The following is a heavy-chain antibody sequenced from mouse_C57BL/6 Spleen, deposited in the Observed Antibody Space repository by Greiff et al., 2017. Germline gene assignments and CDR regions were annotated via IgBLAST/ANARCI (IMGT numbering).Heavy chain of an antibody. CDR1: GFTFSDYG. V-gene: IGHV5-17*01. CDR2: ISSGSSTI. J-gene: IGHJ4*01. CDR3: ATNWPYYYAMDY. D-gene: IGHD4-1*01. Sequence: EVKLMESGGGLVKPGGSLKLSCAASGFTFSDYGMHWVRQAPEKGLEWVAYISSGSSTIYYAGTVKGRFTISRDNAKNTLFLQMTSLRSEDTAMYYCATNWPYYYAMDYWGQGTSVTVSS.